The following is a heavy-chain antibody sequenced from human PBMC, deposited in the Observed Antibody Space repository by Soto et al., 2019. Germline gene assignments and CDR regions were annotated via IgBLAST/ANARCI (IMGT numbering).Heavy chain of an antibody. CDR2: ISGTGIDI. CDR1: GFDFYYYN. V-gene: IGHV3-21*01. D-gene: IGHD3-16*02. CDR3: ARERVVNYTDYYFDY. Sequence: GGSLILSCAASGFDFYYYNMNWVRQAPGRGLEWVSSISGTGIDIHFADSVKGRFVISRDNAKTSLYLQMNSLRPEDTAVYYCARERVVNYTDYYFDYWGHGTLVTVS. J-gene: IGHJ4*01.